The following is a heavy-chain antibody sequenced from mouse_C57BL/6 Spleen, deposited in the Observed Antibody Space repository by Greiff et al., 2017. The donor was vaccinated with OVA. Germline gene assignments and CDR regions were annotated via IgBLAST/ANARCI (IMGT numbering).Heavy chain of an antibody. D-gene: IGHD2-4*01. CDR3: ATSPYYDYDWFAY. V-gene: IGHV1-74*01. CDR2: IPPSDSDT. CDR1: GYTFTSYW. Sequence: QVQLQQPGAELVKPGASVKVSCKASGYTFTSYWMHWVKQRPGQGLEWIGRIPPSDSDTNYNQKFKGKATLTVDKSSSTAYMQLSSLTSEDSAVYYCATSPYYDYDWFAYWGQGTLVTVSA. J-gene: IGHJ3*01.